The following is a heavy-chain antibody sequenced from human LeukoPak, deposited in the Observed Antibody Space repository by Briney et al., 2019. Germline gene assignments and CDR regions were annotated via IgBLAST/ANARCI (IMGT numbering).Heavy chain of an antibody. CDR1: GFTFSNAW. D-gene: IGHD3-22*01. J-gene: IGHJ5*02. V-gene: IGHV3-15*07. Sequence: GGSLRLSCATSGFTFSNAWMNWARQAPGKGLEWVGRIRSNSDGGTIDYAAPVKGRFTLSRDDSKTTLYLQMNSLQTEDTAVYYCATDFYNSTWGQGTLVTVSS. CDR2: IRSNSDGGTI. CDR3: ATDFYNST.